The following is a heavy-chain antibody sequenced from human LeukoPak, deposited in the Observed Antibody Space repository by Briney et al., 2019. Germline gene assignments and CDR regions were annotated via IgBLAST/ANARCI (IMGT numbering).Heavy chain of an antibody. Sequence: PSETLSLTCAVYGGSFSGFYWSWIRQPPGKGLEWIGEINHSGSTYYNPSLKSRVTIPEDTSKNQFSLKLTSVTAADTAVYYCATLGEYYDSSGYYYNWGQGTLVTVSS. D-gene: IGHD3-22*01. V-gene: IGHV4-34*01. CDR3: ATLGEYYDSSGYYYN. CDR1: GGSFSGFY. J-gene: IGHJ4*02. CDR2: INHSGST.